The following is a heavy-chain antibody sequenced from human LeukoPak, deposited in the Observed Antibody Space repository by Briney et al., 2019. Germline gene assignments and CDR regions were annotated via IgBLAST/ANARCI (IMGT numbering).Heavy chain of an antibody. J-gene: IGHJ6*04. D-gene: IGHD6-6*01. V-gene: IGHV3-30*18. Sequence: PGRSLRVSCAASGFTFSSHGMHWVRQAPGKGLEWVAVISYDGSNKYYGDSVKGRFTISRDNSKNTVYLQMNSLRAEDTAVYYCAKYSSSSNYYYGMDIWGEGTTVTVSS. CDR1: GFTFSSHG. CDR3: AKYSSSSNYYYGMDI. CDR2: ISYDGSNK.